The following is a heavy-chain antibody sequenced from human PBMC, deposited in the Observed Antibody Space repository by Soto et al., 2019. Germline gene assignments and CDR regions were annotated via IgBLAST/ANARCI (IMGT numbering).Heavy chain of an antibody. V-gene: IGHV4-30-2*01. CDR3: ASSSSGSYFDYFDY. CDR2: IYHSGST. Sequence: SETLSLTCAVSGGSISSGGYSWSWIRQPPGKGCEWIAYIYHSGSTYYNPSLKSRVTISVDRSKNQFSLKLSSVTAADTAVYYCASSSSGSYFDYFDYWGQGTLVTVSS. D-gene: IGHD1-26*01. J-gene: IGHJ4*02. CDR1: GGSISSGGYS.